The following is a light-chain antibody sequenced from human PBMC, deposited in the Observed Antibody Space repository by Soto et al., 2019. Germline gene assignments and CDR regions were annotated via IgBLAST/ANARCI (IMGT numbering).Light chain of an antibody. CDR2: AAS. CDR1: RGLTNY. J-gene: IGKJ4*01. CDR3: QQANSLPLS. Sequence: DIQMTQSPSSVSASVGDSVTISCRASRGLTNYLAWYQQKPGKAPKLLIYAASSLQSGVPSRFSGSGSGTDFTLTISSLQPEDFATYYCQQANSLPLSFGGGTKVEIK. V-gene: IGKV1-12*01.